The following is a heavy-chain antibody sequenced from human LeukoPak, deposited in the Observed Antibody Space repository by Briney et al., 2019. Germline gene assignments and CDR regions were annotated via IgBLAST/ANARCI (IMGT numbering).Heavy chain of an antibody. D-gene: IGHD2-15*01. CDR2: INAGNGNT. V-gene: IGHV1-3*01. J-gene: IGHJ5*02. Sequence: ASVKVSCKASGYTFTSYAMHWVRQAPGQRLEWMGWINAGNGNTKYSQKFQGRVTITADESTSTAYMELSSLRSEDTAVYYCARSGSRICSGGSCYPYNWFDPWGQGTLVTVSS. CDR3: ARSGSRICSGGSCYPYNWFDP. CDR1: GYTFTSYA.